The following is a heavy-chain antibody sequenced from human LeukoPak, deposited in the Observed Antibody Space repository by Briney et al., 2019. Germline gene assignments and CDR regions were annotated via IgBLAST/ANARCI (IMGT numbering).Heavy chain of an antibody. CDR1: GFNFRSYS. CDR2: ISTTGHTI. D-gene: IGHD6-13*01. CDR3: ARGGSSWYGDY. J-gene: IGHJ4*02. V-gene: IGHV3-48*01. Sequence: GGSLRLSCAASGFNFRSYSMNWVRQAPGKGLEWVSFISTTGHTIYDADFAKGRFTVSRDNAKNSLYLQMSRLRVDDTAIYYCARGGSSWYGDYWGQGTLVTVSS.